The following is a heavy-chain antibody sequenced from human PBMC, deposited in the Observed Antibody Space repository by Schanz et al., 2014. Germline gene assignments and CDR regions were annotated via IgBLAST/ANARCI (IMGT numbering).Heavy chain of an antibody. J-gene: IGHJ6*04. CDR3: ARAKRFGDMDV. V-gene: IGHV1-18*01. CDR1: GYTFTSHG. Sequence: QVQLVQSGAEVKKPGASVKVSCKASGYTFTSHGISWVRQAPGQGLEWMGWITAYNGDTNYALKLQGRVTMTTDTSTGTAYMELRSLRSDDTAMYYCARAKRFGDMDVWGRGTTVTVSS. D-gene: IGHD3-10*01. CDR2: ITAYNGDT.